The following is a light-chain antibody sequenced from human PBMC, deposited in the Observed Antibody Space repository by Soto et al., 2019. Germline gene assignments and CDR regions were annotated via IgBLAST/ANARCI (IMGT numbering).Light chain of an antibody. CDR3: SSYTGTDSVI. J-gene: IGLJ2*01. CDR2: DVS. CDR1: RSDIGGSNY. V-gene: IGLV2-14*01. Sequence: QSVLTQPASVSGSPGQSITISCTGSRSDIGGSNYVSWYQQHPGKAPKLLIYDVSNRPSGISNRFSASKSGNTASLTISGLQAEDEAAYYCSSYTGTDSVIFGGGTNLTVL.